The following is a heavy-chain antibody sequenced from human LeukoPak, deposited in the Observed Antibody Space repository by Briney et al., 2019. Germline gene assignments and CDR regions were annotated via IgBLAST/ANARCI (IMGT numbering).Heavy chain of an antibody. CDR1: GFTLSNAW. CDR2: INHSGST. CDR3: ARGGSGYSYGYRYYF. J-gene: IGHJ4*02. Sequence: PRGSLRLSCAASGFTLSNAWMSWVRHAPEKGLEWIGEINHSGSTNYNPSLKSRVTISVDTSTNQFSLKLSSVTAADTAVYYCARGGSGYSYGYRYYFWGQGTLVTVSS. D-gene: IGHD5-18*01. V-gene: IGHV4-34*01.